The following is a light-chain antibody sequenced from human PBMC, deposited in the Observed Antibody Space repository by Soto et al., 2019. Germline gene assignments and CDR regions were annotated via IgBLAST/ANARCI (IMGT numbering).Light chain of an antibody. CDR1: SSDVGSYNY. CDR2: NVS. V-gene: IGLV2-14*03. CDR3: SSYTSSSTGV. J-gene: IGLJ1*01. Sequence: QSVLTQPASVSGSPGQSITISCTGTSSDVGSYNYVSWCQQHPGKAPKLMIYNVSNRPSGVSNRFSGSKSGNTASLTISGLQAEDEAEYYCSSYTSSSTGVFGTGTKVTVL.